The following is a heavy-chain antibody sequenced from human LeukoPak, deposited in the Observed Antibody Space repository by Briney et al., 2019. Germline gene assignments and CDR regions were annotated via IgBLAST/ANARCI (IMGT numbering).Heavy chain of an antibody. V-gene: IGHV4-59*08. CDR3: ARLYYYDSSGYYYATANDAFDI. Sequence: SETLSLTCAVYGGSFSGYYWSWIRQPPGKGLEWIGYIYYSGSTNYNPSLKSRVTISVDTSKNQFSLKLSSVTAADTAVYYCARLYYYDSSGYYYATANDAFDIWGQGTMVTVSS. CDR1: GGSFSGYY. D-gene: IGHD3-22*01. CDR2: IYYSGST. J-gene: IGHJ3*02.